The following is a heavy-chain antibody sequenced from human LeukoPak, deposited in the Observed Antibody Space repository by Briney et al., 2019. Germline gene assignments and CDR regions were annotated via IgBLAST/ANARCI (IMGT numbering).Heavy chain of an antibody. V-gene: IGHV4-38-2*02. D-gene: IGHD3-9*01. CDR3: ARDRGTYYDILTGYYKDYFDY. Sequence: PSETLSLTCTVSGYSISSGYYWGWIRQPPGKGLEWIGSIYHSGSTYYNPSLKSRVTMSVDTSKNQFSLKLSSVTAADTAVYYCARDRGTYYDILTGYYKDYFDYWGQGTLVTVSS. CDR1: GYSISSGYY. CDR2: IYHSGST. J-gene: IGHJ4*02.